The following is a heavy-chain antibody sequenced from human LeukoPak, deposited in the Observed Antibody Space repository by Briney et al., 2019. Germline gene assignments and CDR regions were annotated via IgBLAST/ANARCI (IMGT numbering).Heavy chain of an antibody. CDR3: ARDNRLYTVMPPPFDY. V-gene: IGHV3-23*01. D-gene: IGHD3-16*01. Sequence: PGGSLRLSCAASGLTFSSYAMSWVRQAPGKGLEWVSAISGSGGSTYYADSVKGRFTISRDNSKNTLYLQMNSLRAEDTAVYYCARDNRLYTVMPPPFDYWGQGTLVTVSS. CDR2: ISGSGGST. CDR1: GLTFSSYA. J-gene: IGHJ4*02.